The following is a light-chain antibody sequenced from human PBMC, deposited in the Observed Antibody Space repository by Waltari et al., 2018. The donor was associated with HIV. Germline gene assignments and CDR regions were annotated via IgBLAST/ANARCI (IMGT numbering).Light chain of an antibody. J-gene: IGKJ3*01. Sequence: DIQMTQSPSSVSASVGDKVTITCRASQGLDAWLAWYQHKPGMAPKLLIYGISTLESGVPSRFSGSGSGTDFTLTIRSLQPEDFATYFCQQGDRYPFTFGPGTKVDIK. CDR1: QGLDAW. CDR2: GIS. V-gene: IGKV1-12*01. CDR3: QQGDRYPFT.